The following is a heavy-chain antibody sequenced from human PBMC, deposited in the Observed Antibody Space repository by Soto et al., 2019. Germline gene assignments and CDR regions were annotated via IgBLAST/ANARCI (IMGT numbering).Heavy chain of an antibody. CDR2: VHPSGST. CDR3: ARGKPSGYRFGPRNFFYYGLDV. Sequence: XTKPLTCAVFSASLGDNYWAWLSPSTDRGLEWIGEVHPSGSTDYNPSLKSRLTLSLDTSKNQFSLKVASVTAADTAVYFCARGKPSGYRFGPRNFFYYGLDVWGPGTTVTVSS. V-gene: IGHV4-34*01. J-gene: IGHJ6*02. CDR1: SASLGDNY. D-gene: IGHD5-18*01.